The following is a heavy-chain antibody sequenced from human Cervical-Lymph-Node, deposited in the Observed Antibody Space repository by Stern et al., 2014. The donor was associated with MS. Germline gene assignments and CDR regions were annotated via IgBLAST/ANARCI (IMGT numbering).Heavy chain of an antibody. CDR1: GG. D-gene: IGHD3-10*01. J-gene: IGHJ5*02. CDR2: VIPFVGIS. CDR3: ARGSGDNWFDP. Sequence: VQLVESGAEVKKPGSSVKVSCKSSGGISWVRQAPGQGLGWMGGVIPFVGISNYAQKFQGRVTITADTSTNTTYLHLSRLTSADTAVYYCARGSGDNWFDPWGQGTLVTVSS. V-gene: IGHV1-69*17.